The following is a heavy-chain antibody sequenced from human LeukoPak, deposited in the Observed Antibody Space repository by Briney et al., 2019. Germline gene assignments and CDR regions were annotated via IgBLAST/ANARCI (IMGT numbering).Heavy chain of an antibody. Sequence: GGSLRLSCAASGFTFSSYSMNWVRQAPGKGLEWVSSISSSSSYIYYADSVKGRFTISGDNAKNSLYLQMNSLRAADTAMYYCAATGAGRGWYFVELQTWGQGILVAVS. CDR1: GFTFSSYS. CDR3: AATGAGRGWYFVELQT. V-gene: IGHV3-21*04. CDR2: ISSSSSYI. D-gene: IGHD6-19*01. J-gene: IGHJ5*02.